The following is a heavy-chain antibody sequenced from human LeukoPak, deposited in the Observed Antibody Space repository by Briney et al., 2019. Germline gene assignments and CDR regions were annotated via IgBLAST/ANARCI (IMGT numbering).Heavy chain of an antibody. CDR3: ARHLYGSGLHRIDY. CDR2: ILYSGST. D-gene: IGHD6-19*01. J-gene: IGHJ4*02. V-gene: IGHV4-39*01. Sequence: SETLSLTCTVSGGSISSSSDYWGWIRQPPGKGREWIGSILYSGSTYYNPSLKSRFTSSVDTSKHPCSLKLSSVTPADTAVYYCARHLYGSGLHRIDYWGQGTLVSVSS. CDR1: GGSISSSSDY.